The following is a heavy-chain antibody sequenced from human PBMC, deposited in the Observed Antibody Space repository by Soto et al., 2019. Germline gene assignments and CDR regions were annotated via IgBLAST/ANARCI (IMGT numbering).Heavy chain of an antibody. D-gene: IGHD2-15*01. CDR3: VRETCYGGSCYAFFDY. CDR2: IYSSGST. CDR1: GGSITNYY. Sequence: SETLSLTCPVSGGSITNYYWDWIRQPAGKGLEWIGRIYSSGSTNYNPSLQSRVTMSVDTSNYQFSLRLSSVTAADTAVYYCVRETCYGGSCYAFFDYWGQGILVTVSS. V-gene: IGHV4-4*07. J-gene: IGHJ4*02.